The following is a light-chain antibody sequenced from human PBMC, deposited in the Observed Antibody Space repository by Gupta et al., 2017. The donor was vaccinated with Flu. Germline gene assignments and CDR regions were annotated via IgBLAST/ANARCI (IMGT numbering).Light chain of an antibody. CDR1: QSVSSN. CDR3: QQYNNWPPRT. V-gene: IGKV3-15*01. CDR2: GAS. Sequence: ETVMTQSPATLSVSPGERASLSCRASQSVSSNLAWYQQKPGQAPRLLISGASTRATGIPARFSGSGSGTEFTLTISSLQSEDFAVYYCQQYNNWPPRTFGQGTKVEIK. J-gene: IGKJ1*01.